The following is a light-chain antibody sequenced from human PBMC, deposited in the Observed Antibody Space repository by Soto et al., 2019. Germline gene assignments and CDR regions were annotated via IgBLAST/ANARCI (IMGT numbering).Light chain of an antibody. Sequence: VLTQPPSVSGAPGQRVTISCTGSSSNIGAGYDVHWYQQLPGTAPKLLIYGNNNRPSGVPDRFSGSKSGTSASLAVTGLQAEDEADYYCQSYATGLSVLYVFGNGTKVTVL. CDR2: GNN. CDR3: QSYATGLSVLYV. J-gene: IGLJ1*01. CDR1: SSNIGAGYD. V-gene: IGLV1-40*01.